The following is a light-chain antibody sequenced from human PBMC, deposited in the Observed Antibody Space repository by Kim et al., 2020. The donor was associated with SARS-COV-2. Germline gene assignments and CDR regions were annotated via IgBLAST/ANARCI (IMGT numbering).Light chain of an antibody. CDR3: SSYTSSSLVV. V-gene: IGLV2-14*01. CDR1: ISDVGGYNY. Sequence: QSALTQPASVSGSPGQSITISCTGTISDVGGYNYVSWYQQHPGKAPKLMIYDVSKRPSGVSNRFSGSKSGNTASLTISGLQAEDEADYYCSSYTSSSLVVFGGGTQLTVL. J-gene: IGLJ2*01. CDR2: DVS.